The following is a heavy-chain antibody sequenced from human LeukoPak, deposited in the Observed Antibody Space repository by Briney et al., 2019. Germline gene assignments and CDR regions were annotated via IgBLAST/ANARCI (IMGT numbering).Heavy chain of an antibody. CDR3: ARVPYRGYDYGYYGMDV. CDR2: IYTSGST. J-gene: IGHJ6*02. CDR1: GGSISSYY. Sequence: SETLSLTCTVSGGSISSYYWSWIRQPAGKGLEWIGRIYTSGSTNYNPSLKSRVTMSVDTSKNQFSLKLSSVTAADTAVYYCARVPYRGYDYGYYGMDVWGQGTTVTVSS. V-gene: IGHV4-4*07. D-gene: IGHD5-12*01.